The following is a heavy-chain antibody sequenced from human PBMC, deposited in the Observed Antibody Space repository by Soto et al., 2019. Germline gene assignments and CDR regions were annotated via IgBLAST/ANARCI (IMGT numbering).Heavy chain of an antibody. Sequence: ASVKVSCKASGYTFANYAMHWVRQAPGQRLEWMGWINAGNGNTKYPQKLQGRVTITRDTSASIAYMELSSLRSEDTAVYYCARDNGDSSYYYYGMDVWGQGTTVTVSS. CDR2: INAGNGNT. CDR3: ARDNGDSSYYYYGMDV. D-gene: IGHD4-17*01. CDR1: GYTFANYA. J-gene: IGHJ6*02. V-gene: IGHV1-3*01.